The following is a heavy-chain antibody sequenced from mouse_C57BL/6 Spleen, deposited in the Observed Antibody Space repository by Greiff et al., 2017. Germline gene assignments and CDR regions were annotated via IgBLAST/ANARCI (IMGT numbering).Heavy chain of an antibody. D-gene: IGHD1-1*01. J-gene: IGHJ2*01. V-gene: IGHV1-72*01. CDR2: IDPNSGGT. CDR1: GYTFTSYW. CDR3: ESSHYYGSSYFDY. Sequence: VQLQQPGAELVKPGASVKLSCKASGYTFTSYWMHWVKQRPGRGLEWIGRIDPNSGGTKYNEKFKSKATLTVDKPSSTAYMQLISLTSEDSAVYYCESSHYYGSSYFDYWGQGTTLTVSS.